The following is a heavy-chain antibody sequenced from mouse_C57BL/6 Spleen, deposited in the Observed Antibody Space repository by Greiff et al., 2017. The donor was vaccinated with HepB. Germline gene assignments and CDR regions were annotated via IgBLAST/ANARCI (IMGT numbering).Heavy chain of an antibody. J-gene: IGHJ1*03. CDR1: GYSITSGYY. CDR3: ATLTGTWYFDV. CDR2: ISYDGSN. V-gene: IGHV3-6*01. D-gene: IGHD4-1*01. Sequence: EVKLMESGPGLVKPSQSLSLTCSVTGYSITSGYYWNWIRQFPGNKLEWMGYISYDGSNNYNPSLKNRISITRDTSKNQFFLKLNSVTTEDTATYYCATLTGTWYFDVWGTGTTVTVSS.